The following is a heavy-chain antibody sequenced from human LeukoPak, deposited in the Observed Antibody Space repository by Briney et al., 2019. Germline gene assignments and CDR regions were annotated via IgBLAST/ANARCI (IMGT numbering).Heavy chain of an antibody. J-gene: IGHJ4*02. D-gene: IGHD1-14*01. CDR3: ATDNNLQQGGY. CDR2: ISSSGSTI. CDR1: GFTFSSYE. V-gene: IGHV3-48*03. Sequence: GRSLRLSCAASGFTFSSYEMNWVRQAPGKGLEWVSYISSSGSTIYYADSVKGRFTISRDNAKNSLYLQMNSLRAEDTAVYYCATDNNLQQGGYWGQGTLVTVSS.